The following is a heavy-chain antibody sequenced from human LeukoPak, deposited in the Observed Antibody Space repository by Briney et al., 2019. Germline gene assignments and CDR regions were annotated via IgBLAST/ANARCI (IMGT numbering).Heavy chain of an antibody. V-gene: IGHV7-4-1*02. J-gene: IGHJ5*02. CDR1: GYTFASYA. CDR2: INTNTGNP. Sequence: ASVKVSCKASGYTFASYAMNWVRQAPGQGLEWMGWINTNTGNPTYAQGFTGRFVFSLDASVSTAYLQISSLKAEDTAVYYCARDQLYYASSGYYYGWFDPWGQGTLVTVSS. CDR3: ARDQLYYASSGYYYGWFDP. D-gene: IGHD3-22*01.